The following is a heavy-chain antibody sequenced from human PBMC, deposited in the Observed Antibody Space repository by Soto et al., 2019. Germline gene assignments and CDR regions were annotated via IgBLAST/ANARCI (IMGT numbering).Heavy chain of an antibody. CDR3: ARFVRSCSATTCSTRADV. D-gene: IGHD2-2*01. CDR2: IYSGGST. Sequence: ETLSLTCTVSGGFVNSDTHSWSWIRQTPGKRLEWIGFIYSGGSTKNPSLRSRVTMSVDTSKNQFSLKLRSVIVADTAVYHCARFVRSCSATTCSTRADVGGQGITVPVSS. CDR1: GGFVNSDTHS. J-gene: IGHJ6*02. V-gene: IGHV4-61*01.